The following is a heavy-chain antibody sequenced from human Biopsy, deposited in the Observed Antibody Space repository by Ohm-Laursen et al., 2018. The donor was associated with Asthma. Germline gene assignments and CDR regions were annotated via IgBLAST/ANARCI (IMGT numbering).Heavy chain of an antibody. D-gene: IGHD5-18*01. Sequence: SDTLSLTSTVSGGSISSDYWSWLRQSPGKGLEWIGYIHNSGNTNYNPSLKSRVTISLDTSKNHFSLRLSFVTAADTAVYFCARGQGRGIQLWSLDPWGQGILVTVSS. V-gene: IGHV4-59*07. CDR1: GGSISSDY. J-gene: IGHJ5*02. CDR2: IHNSGNT. CDR3: ARGQGRGIQLWSLDP.